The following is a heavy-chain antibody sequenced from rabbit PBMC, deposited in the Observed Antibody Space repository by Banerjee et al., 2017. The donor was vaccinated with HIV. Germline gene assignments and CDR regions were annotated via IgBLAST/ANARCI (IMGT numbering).Heavy chain of an antibody. Sequence: QEQLVESGGDLVKPGASLTLTCTASGFDFSSSYWMWWVRQAPGKGLEWIAFIYGGSTTYYASWAKGRFTISKTSSTTVTLQMTSLTAADTATYFCARDVSHDDYTYFNLWGPGTLVTVS. D-gene: IGHD2-1*01. CDR3: ARDVSHDDYTYFNL. CDR1: GFDFSSSYW. V-gene: IGHV1S45*01. CDR2: IYGGSTT. J-gene: IGHJ4*01.